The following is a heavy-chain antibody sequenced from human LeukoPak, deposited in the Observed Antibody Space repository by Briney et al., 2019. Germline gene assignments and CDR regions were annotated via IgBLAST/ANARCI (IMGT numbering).Heavy chain of an antibody. CDR3: AGRGYSYGHDDY. V-gene: IGHV3-23*01. J-gene: IGHJ4*02. CDR2: ISGSGGST. Sequence: PGGSLRLSCAASGFTFSSYAMSWVRQAPGRGLEWVSAISGSGGSTYYADSVKGRFTISRDNSKNTLYLQMNSLRAEDTAVYYCAGRGYSYGHDDYWGQGTLVTVSS. D-gene: IGHD5-18*01. CDR1: GFTFSSYA.